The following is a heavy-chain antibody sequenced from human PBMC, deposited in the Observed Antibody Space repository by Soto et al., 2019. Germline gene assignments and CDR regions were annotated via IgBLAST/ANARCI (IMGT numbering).Heavy chain of an antibody. CDR3: AKEGCSSPSCVTFLDV. J-gene: IGHJ6*02. V-gene: IGHV3-30*18. Sequence: GGSLRLSCAASGFSFSNNGMHWVRQAPGKGLEWVAIISYDGNNKYYADSVKGRFTISRDNSKDSVYLQMNSLRPGDTAVYYCAKEGCSSPSCVTFLDVCCRGPTLTVS. CDR1: GFSFSNNG. CDR2: ISYDGNNK. D-gene: IGHD2-2*01.